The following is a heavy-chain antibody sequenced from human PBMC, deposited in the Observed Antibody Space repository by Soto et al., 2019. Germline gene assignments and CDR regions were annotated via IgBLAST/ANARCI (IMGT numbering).Heavy chain of an antibody. D-gene: IGHD2-8*01. CDR3: ARDLVLMVYAIPYYYGMDV. CDR2: INPSGGST. CDR1: GYTFTSYY. V-gene: IGHV1-46*01. Sequence: SVKVSCKGSGYTFTSYYMHWVRQAPGQGLEWMGIINPSGGSTSYAQKFQGRVTMTRDTSTSTVYMELSSLRSEDTAVYYCARDLVLMVYAIPYYYGMDVWGQGTTVTVSS. J-gene: IGHJ6*02.